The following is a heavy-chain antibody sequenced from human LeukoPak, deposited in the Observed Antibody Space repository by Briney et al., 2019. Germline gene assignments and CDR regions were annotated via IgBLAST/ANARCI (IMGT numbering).Heavy chain of an antibody. D-gene: IGHD6-13*01. CDR1: GFTFNNYA. CDR3: ARGDYGSTWYDFFFDY. CDR2: ISYNGNDK. V-gene: IGHV3-30-3*01. J-gene: IGHJ4*02. Sequence: GGSLRLSCAASGFTFNNYALHWVRQPPGKGLEWVSVISYNGNDKYYTDSVKGRFTISRDNSNNTLYLQMNSLRGEDTAVYYCARGDYGSTWYDFFFDYWGQGILVTVSS.